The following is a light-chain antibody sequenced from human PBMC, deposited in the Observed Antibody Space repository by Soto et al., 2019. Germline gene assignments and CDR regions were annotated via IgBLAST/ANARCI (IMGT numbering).Light chain of an antibody. J-gene: IGLJ2*01. V-gene: IGLV1-40*01. CDR2: GNS. CDR3: QFYDTSLSASV. CDR1: SSNIGADYD. Sequence: QSVLTQPPSVSGAPGQRVTISCTGSSSNIGADYDVHWYQQLPGTAPKLLIFGNSNRPSGVPDRFSGSKSGTSASLAITGLQAEDEADYYCQFYDTSLSASVFGGGTKLTVL.